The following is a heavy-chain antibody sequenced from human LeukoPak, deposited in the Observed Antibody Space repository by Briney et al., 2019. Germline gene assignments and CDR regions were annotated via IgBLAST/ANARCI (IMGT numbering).Heavy chain of an antibody. CDR1: GNRITGYR. Sequence: GESLKISCKVSGNRITGYRIAWVRQMSGKGLAWMGIIYPTDSNTKYSPSFQGHVTISVDKSVNTAYLQWSSLKASDTAMYYCARQGHSSGWSFDSWGQGTQVTVSS. D-gene: IGHD6-19*01. J-gene: IGHJ4*02. CDR2: IYPTDSNT. V-gene: IGHV5-51*01. CDR3: ARQGHSSGWSFDS.